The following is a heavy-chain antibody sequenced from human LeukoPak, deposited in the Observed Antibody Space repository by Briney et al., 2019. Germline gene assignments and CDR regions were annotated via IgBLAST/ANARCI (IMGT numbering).Heavy chain of an antibody. D-gene: IGHD6-25*01. V-gene: IGHV3-30*03. Sequence: GGSLRLSCAACGFTFSGYAIHWVGQAPGKGLEWVAVISSDGRDKHHADSVKGRFTISRDNSKNTLYLQTKSLRAEDTAVYYCARDLRRIAAYYFDYWGQGTRVTVSS. CDR1: GFTFSGYA. J-gene: IGHJ4*02. CDR3: ARDLRRIAAYYFDY. CDR2: ISSDGRDK.